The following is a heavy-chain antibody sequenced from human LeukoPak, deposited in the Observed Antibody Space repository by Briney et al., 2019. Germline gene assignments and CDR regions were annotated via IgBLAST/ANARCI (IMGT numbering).Heavy chain of an antibody. CDR2: IYGGGST. J-gene: IGHJ4*02. CDR1: GLSVSSNF. CDR3: ARVGAAGRFDPTKRHFDY. V-gene: IGHV3-53*01. D-gene: IGHD6-13*01. Sequence: EGSLRLSCAATGLSVSSNFMSWVRQAPGKGLEWVSVIYGGGSTHYADSVKGRFTISRDNSKNTLYLQMNSLRAEDTAVYYCARVGAAGRFDPTKRHFDYWGQGTLVTVSS.